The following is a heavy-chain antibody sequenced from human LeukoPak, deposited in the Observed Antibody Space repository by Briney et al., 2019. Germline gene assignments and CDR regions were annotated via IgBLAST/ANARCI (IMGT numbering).Heavy chain of an antibody. CDR3: ARDSRYCSSTSCPLVDP. J-gene: IGHJ5*02. CDR1: GGTFSSYT. Sequence: SVKVSCKATGGTFSSYTISWVRQAPGQGLEWMGRIIPILGIANYAQKFQGRVTITADESTSTAYMELSSLRSEDTAVYYCARDSRYCSSTSCPLVDPWGQGTLVTVSS. V-gene: IGHV1-69*04. CDR2: IIPILGIA. D-gene: IGHD2-2*01.